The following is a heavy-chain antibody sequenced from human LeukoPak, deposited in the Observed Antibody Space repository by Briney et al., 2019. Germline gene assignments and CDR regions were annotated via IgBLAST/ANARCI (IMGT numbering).Heavy chain of an antibody. CDR1: GFTFSSYA. Sequence: HPGRSLRLSCAASGFTFSSYAMHWVRQAPGKGLEWVAVISYDGSNKYYADSVKGRFTISRDNSKNTLYLQMNSLRAEDTAVYYCAKTVYDSNSYYYDFDYWGQGTLVTVSS. D-gene: IGHD3-22*01. J-gene: IGHJ4*02. V-gene: IGHV3-30-3*01. CDR3: AKTVYDSNSYYYDFDY. CDR2: ISYDGSNK.